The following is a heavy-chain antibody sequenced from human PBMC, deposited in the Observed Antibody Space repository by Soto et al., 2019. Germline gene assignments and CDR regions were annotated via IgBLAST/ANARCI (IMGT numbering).Heavy chain of an antibody. J-gene: IGHJ4*02. Sequence: SETLSLTCTVSGGSVNNDNYYWSWIRQPPGKGLEWIGYIYYSGSTNYNPSLKSRVTISVDTSKNQFSLKLSSVTAADTAVYYCARVAIYYYDHPEYFDYWGQGTLVTVSS. CDR2: IYYSGST. V-gene: IGHV4-61*01. CDR1: GGSVNNDNYY. CDR3: ARVAIYYYDHPEYFDY. D-gene: IGHD3-22*01.